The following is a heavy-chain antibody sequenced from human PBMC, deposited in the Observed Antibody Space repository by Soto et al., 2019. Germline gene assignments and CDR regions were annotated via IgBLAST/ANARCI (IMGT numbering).Heavy chain of an antibody. J-gene: IGHJ4*02. CDR2: ISDDGVSK. Sequence: VGPLRLSCAASGFTFSNYGMHWVRQAPGKGLEWVAAISDDGVSKYYADSVQGRFTISRDNSESAVFLQMNSLRPDDTALYFCARAYYFGSGTSYTLYYWGQGTQVTVSS. V-gene: IGHV3-30*03. CDR3: ARAYYFGSGTSYTLYY. CDR1: GFTFSNYG. D-gene: IGHD3-10*01.